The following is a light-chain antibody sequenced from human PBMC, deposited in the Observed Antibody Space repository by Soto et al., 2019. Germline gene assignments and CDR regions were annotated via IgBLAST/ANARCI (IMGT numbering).Light chain of an antibody. V-gene: IGKV3-11*01. CDR2: DAF. CDR1: QTVSY. CDR3: KQRSKPPWP. J-gene: IGKJ1*01. Sequence: EVVLTQSPATLSLSPGERATLSCRAIQTVSYLAWFQQKPCQAPRLLMYDAFHRATGIPARFSGSGSGTDFTLTISSRQPEDFAVYFFKQRSKPPWPFGQETKVEIK.